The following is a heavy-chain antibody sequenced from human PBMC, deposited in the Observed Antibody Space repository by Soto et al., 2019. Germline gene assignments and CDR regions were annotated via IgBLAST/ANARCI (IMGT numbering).Heavy chain of an antibody. D-gene: IGHD3-10*01. CDR3: ARPWTMVRGVIGEKNWFDP. V-gene: IGHV3-7*01. CDR1: GFTFSSYW. J-gene: IGHJ5*02. Sequence: GGSLRLSCAASGFTFSSYWMSWVRQAPGKGLEWVANIKQDGSEKYYVDSVKGRFTISRDNAKNSLYLQMNSLRAEDTAVSYCARPWTMVRGVIGEKNWFDPWGQGTLVTVSS. CDR2: IKQDGSEK.